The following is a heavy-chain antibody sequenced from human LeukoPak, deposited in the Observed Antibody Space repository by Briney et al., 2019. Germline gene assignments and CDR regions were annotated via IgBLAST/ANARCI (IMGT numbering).Heavy chain of an antibody. D-gene: IGHD2-8*02. J-gene: IGHJ2*01. CDR1: GYTFTTYG. Sequence: GASVKVSCKASGYTFTTYGISWVRQAPGQGLEWMGWISTYNGNTNYAQKLQGRVTMTTDTSTSTVYMELRSLRSDDTAMYYCSREGEGEGGTGHHNWYFDLWGRGTLVTVSS. CDR2: ISTYNGNT. CDR3: SREGEGEGGTGHHNWYFDL. V-gene: IGHV1-18*01.